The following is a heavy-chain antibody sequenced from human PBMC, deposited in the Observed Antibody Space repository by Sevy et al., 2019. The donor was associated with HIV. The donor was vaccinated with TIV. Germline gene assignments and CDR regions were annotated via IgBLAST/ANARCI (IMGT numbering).Heavy chain of an antibody. CDR1: GGSISGYY. J-gene: IGHJ5*02. Sequence: SETLSLTCTVSGGSISGYYWSWIRQSPGKGLEWIGYIYNVGDTRYNPSLKSRVTITMATSKNQFSRRLNSVTAADTAGYYCARRVPALAGNWFDPWGQGTLVTVSS. V-gene: IGHV4-59*01. CDR3: ARRVPALAGNWFDP. CDR2: IYNVGDT.